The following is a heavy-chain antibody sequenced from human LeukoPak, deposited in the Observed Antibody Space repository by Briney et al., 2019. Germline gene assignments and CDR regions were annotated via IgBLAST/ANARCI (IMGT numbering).Heavy chain of an antibody. J-gene: IGHJ5*02. CDR3: ARKPYSSSSPHLP. V-gene: IGHV1-2*06. Sequence: GASVKVSCKASGYTFTGYYMHRVRQAPGQGLEWMGRINPNSGGTNYAQKFQGRVTMTRDTSISTAYMELSRLRSDDTAVYYCARKPYSSSSPHLPWGQGTLVTVSS. CDR2: INPNSGGT. CDR1: GYTFTGYY. D-gene: IGHD6-6*01.